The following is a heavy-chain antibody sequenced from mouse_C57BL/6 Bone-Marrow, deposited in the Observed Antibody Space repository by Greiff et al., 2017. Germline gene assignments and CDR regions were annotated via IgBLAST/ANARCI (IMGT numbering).Heavy chain of an antibody. V-gene: IGHV1-64*01. J-gene: IGHJ4*01. CDR3: ARNGSSYYAMDY. D-gene: IGHD1-1*01. CDR2: IHPNSGST. CDR1: GYTFTSYW. Sequence: QVQLQQPGAELVKPGASVKLSCKASGYTFTSYWMHWVKQRPGQGLEWIGMIHPNSGSTNYNEKFKSKATLTVDKSSSKAYMQLSSLTSEDSAVYYCARNGSSYYAMDYWGQGTSVTVTS.